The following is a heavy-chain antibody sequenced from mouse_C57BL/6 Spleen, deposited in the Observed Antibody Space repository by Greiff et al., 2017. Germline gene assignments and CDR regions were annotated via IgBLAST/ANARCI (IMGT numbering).Heavy chain of an antibody. D-gene: IGHD1-1*01. V-gene: IGHV1-4*01. J-gene: IGHJ2*01. Sequence: VKLVESGAELARPGASVKMSCKASGYTFTSYTMHWVKQRPGQGLEWIGYINPSSGYTKYNQKFKDKATLTADKSSSTAYMQLSSLTSEDSAVYYCARWGTTVVDYWGQGTTLTVSS. CDR2: INPSSGYT. CDR1: GYTFTSYT. CDR3: ARWGTTVVDY.